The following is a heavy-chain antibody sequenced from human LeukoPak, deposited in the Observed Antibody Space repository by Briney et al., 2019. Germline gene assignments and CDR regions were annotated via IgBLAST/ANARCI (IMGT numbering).Heavy chain of an antibody. Sequence: GRSLRLSCAASGFTFSSCGMHWVRQAPGKGLEWVAVIWYDGSNKYYADSVKGRFTISRDNSKNTLYLQMNSLRAEDTAVYYCGGWRSEFGELFRWFDPWGQGTLVTVSS. CDR3: GGWRSEFGELFRWFDP. CDR2: IWYDGSNK. CDR1: GFTFSSCG. J-gene: IGHJ5*02. V-gene: IGHV3-33*01. D-gene: IGHD3-10*01.